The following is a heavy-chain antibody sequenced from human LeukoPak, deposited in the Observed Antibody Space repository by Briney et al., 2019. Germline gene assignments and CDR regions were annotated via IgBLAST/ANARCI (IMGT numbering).Heavy chain of an antibody. CDR3: AHTTFLDIVATTYFDY. J-gene: IGHJ4*02. D-gene: IGHD5-12*01. CDR2: NYWDDVK. CDR1: GFSLSTSGVG. V-gene: IGHV2-5*02. Sequence: SGPTLVKPTQTLTLTFTFSGFSLSTSGVGGGWIRQPPGKALEGLALNYWDDVKRYSPSLKSRLTITKDTSKNQVALTMTNMDPVDTATYYCAHTTFLDIVATTYFDYWGQGTLVTVSS.